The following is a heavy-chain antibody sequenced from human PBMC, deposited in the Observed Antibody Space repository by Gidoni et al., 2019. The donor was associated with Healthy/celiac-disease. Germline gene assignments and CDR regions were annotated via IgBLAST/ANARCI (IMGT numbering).Heavy chain of an antibody. D-gene: IGHD6-13*01. Sequence: EVQLLESGGGLVQPGGSLSPSCAASGLTFSSYAMGWVSQAPGKGLEWVSVIRGSGGNTYYADSVKGRFTISRDNSKNTLYLQMNSLRAEDTAVYYCAKGGGSSWSNWFDPWGQGTLVTVSS. CDR2: IRGSGGNT. V-gene: IGHV3-23*01. CDR3: AKGGGSSWSNWFDP. J-gene: IGHJ5*02. CDR1: GLTFSSYA.